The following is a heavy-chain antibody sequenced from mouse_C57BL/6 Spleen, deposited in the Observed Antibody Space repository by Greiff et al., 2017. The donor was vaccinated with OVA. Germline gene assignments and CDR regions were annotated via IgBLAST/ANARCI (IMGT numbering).Heavy chain of an antibody. V-gene: IGHV1-82*01. CDR2: IYPGDGDT. J-gene: IGHJ2*01. Sequence: QVQLQQSGPELVKPGASVKISCKASGYAFSSSWMNWVKQRPGKGLEWIGRIYPGDGDTNYNGKFKGKATLTADKSSSTAYMQLSSLTSEDSAVYFCARPVAEGFDYWGQGTTLTVSS. CDR1: GYAFSSSW. CDR3: ARPVAEGFDY. D-gene: IGHD1-1*01.